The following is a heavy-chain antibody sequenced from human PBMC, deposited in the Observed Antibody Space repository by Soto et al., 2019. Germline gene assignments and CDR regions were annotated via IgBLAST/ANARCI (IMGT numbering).Heavy chain of an antibody. CDR3: ARRRYCGYDCYHKHYYGMDV. CDR1: GDTFSSYA. J-gene: IGHJ6*02. Sequence: QVQLVQSGAKLKKTGSSVKVSCRASGDTFSSYAVNWVRQAPGRGLEWMGRIITVLGTTDYAQNFKGRLTITAEKSTKTVYMELSSLRSEDTAVYYCARRRYCGYDCYHKHYYGMDVWGQGTTVTVAS. CDR2: IITVLGTT. V-gene: IGHV1-69*08. D-gene: IGHD2-21*01.